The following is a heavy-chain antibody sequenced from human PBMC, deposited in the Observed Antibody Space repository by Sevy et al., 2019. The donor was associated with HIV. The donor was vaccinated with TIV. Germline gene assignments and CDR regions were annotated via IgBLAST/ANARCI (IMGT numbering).Heavy chain of an antibody. CDR2: INNDGTYI. Sequence: GGSLRLSCVVSGFNFRDYSVNWVRQAPGKGLEWVSSINNDGTYIFYGDSVQDRFTVASDNAKNFLYLHMNSLRADDTAVYYCVRDGGDEDGAGSYYGPFDYWGRGTLVTVSS. CDR3: VRDGGDEDGAGSYYGPFDY. V-gene: IGHV3-21*06. J-gene: IGHJ4*02. CDR1: GFNFRDYS. D-gene: IGHD3-10*01.